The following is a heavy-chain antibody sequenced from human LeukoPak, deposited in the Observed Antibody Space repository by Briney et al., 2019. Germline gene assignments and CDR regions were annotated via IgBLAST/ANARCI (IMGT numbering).Heavy chain of an antibody. CDR3: ARGPATVTLDY. D-gene: IGHD4-17*01. CDR1: GYSISSGYY. V-gene: IGHV4-38-2*02. CDR2: IYHSGST. J-gene: IGHJ4*02. Sequence: PSETLSLTCTVSGYSISSGYYWGWIRQPPGKGLEWIGSIYHSGSTYYNPSLKSRVTISVDTSKNQFSLKLSSVTAADTAVYYCARGPATVTLDYWGQGTLVTVSS.